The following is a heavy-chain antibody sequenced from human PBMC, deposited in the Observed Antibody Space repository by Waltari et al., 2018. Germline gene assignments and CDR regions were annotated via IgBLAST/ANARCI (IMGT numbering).Heavy chain of an antibody. V-gene: IGHV3-23*01. CDR3: ASDVRGETPLAY. J-gene: IGHJ4*02. CDR1: GFTFSNYI. CDR2: ISANGDSA. D-gene: IGHD3-10*01. Sequence: DVQLLESGGGLVQPGGSLRLSCSASGFTFSNYIISWVRQAPGKGLEWVSGISANGDSAFYIDSLKGRFTISRDNSKSTVGLQMNTLTVEDTAVYYCASDVRGETPLAYWGQGTLVTVSS.